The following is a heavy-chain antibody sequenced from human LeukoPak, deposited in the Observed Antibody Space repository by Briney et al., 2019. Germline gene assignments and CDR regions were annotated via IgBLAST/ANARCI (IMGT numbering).Heavy chain of an antibody. J-gene: IGHJ4*02. D-gene: IGHD1/OR15-1a*01. CDR2: ISGSSDIT. CDR1: GFTFSSYA. Sequence: GGSLRLSCAASGFTFSSYAMSWVRQAPGKGLEWVSVISGSSDITYYADSVKGRFTISRDNSKKTVYLQMQSLRVEDTAVYYCVKSNNLGGDYWGQGTLVTVSS. V-gene: IGHV3-23*01. CDR3: VKSNNLGGDY.